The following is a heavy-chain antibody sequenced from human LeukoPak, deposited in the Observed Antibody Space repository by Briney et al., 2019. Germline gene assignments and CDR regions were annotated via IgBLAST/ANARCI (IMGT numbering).Heavy chain of an antibody. J-gene: IGHJ4*02. CDR1: GYTFTSYG. D-gene: IGHD3-22*01. CDR3: ARGLHLRYYDRSGYFDY. CDR2: ISAYNGDT. V-gene: IGHV1-18*01. Sequence: ASVKVSCKASGYTFTSYGINWVRQAPGQGLEWMGWISAYNGDTNYAQKLQGRVTMTTDTSTSTAYMELRSLRSEDTAVYYCARGLHLRYYDRSGYFDYWGQGTLVTVSS.